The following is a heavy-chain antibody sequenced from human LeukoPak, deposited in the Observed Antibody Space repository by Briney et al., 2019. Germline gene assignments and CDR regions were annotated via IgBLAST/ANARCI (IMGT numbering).Heavy chain of an antibody. CDR1: GGSISSSSYY. CDR3: ARAAARDGYTFDY. J-gene: IGHJ4*02. Sequence: SETLSLTCTVSGGSISSSSYYWGWIRQPPGKGLEWIGSIYYSGNTYYNPSLKSRVTISLDTSKNQFSLKLSSMTAADTAVYFCARAAARDGYTFDYWGQGTLVTVSS. D-gene: IGHD5-24*01. CDR2: IYYSGNT. V-gene: IGHV4-39*07.